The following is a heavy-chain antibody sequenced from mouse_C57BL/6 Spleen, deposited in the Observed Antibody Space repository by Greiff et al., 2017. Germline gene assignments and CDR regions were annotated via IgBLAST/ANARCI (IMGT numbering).Heavy chain of an antibody. CDR2: IWSDGST. Sequence: VKLMESGPGLVAPSQSLSITCTVSGFSLTSYGVHWVRQPPGKGLEWLVVIWSDGSTTYNSALKSRLSISKDNSKSQVFLKMNSLQTDDTAMYYCARHDGSSPYWYFDVWGTGTTVTVSS. V-gene: IGHV2-6-1*01. D-gene: IGHD1-1*01. CDR3: ARHDGSSPYWYFDV. CDR1: GFSLTSYG. J-gene: IGHJ1*03.